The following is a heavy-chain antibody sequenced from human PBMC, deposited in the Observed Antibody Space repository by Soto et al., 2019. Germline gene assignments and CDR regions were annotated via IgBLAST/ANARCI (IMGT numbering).Heavy chain of an antibody. V-gene: IGHV3-33*01. J-gene: IGHJ4*02. CDR2: IWYDGSNK. Sequence: QVQLVESGGGVVQPGRSLRLSCAASGFTFSSYGMHWVRQAPGKGLEWVAVIWYDGSNKYYADSVKGRFTISRDNSKNTLYLQMNSLRAEDTAVYYCAREVTIFGVVSYLLDYWGQGTLVTVSS. D-gene: IGHD3-3*01. CDR1: GFTFSSYG. CDR3: AREVTIFGVVSYLLDY.